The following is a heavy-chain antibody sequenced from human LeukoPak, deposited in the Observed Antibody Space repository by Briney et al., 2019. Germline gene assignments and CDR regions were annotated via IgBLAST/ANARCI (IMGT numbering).Heavy chain of an antibody. D-gene: IGHD4-17*01. J-gene: IGHJ4*02. CDR3: AKRRTVNSAFDY. CDR1: GFTFSSYA. CDR2: ISGSGGST. Sequence: GGSLRLSCAASGFTFSSYAMSWVRQAPGKGLEWVSAISGSGGSTYYADSVKGRFTISRDNSKNTLYLQMNSLRAEDAAVYYCAKRRTVNSAFDYWGQGTLVTVSS. V-gene: IGHV3-23*01.